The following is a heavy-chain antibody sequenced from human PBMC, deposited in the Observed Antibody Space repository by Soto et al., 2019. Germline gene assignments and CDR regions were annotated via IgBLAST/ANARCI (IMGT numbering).Heavy chain of an antibody. CDR2: ISSNGRTI. J-gene: IGHJ4*02. Sequence: PGGSLRLSCAASGIVFSDYMSWVRQAPGKGLEWLSYISSNGRTIYSANSVKGRFTISRDNSKNSLYLQMGSLRAEDMAVYYCAREGYCSSTSCYSFDYWGQGTLVTVSS. CDR1: GIVFSDY. V-gene: IGHV3-11*01. CDR3: AREGYCSSTSCYSFDY. D-gene: IGHD2-2*01.